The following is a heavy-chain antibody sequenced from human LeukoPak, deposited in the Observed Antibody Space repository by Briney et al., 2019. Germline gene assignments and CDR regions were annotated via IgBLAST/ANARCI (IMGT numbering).Heavy chain of an antibody. CDR1: GFTFSSYS. J-gene: IGHJ4*02. Sequence: GGSLRLSCAASGFTFSSYSMNWVRQAPGKGLEWVSSISSSSSYIYYADSVKGRFTISRDNAKNSLYLQMNSLRPEDTAVYYCAKDLSGTYHFDYWGQGTLVTVSS. CDR2: ISSSSSYI. CDR3: AKDLSGTYHFDY. V-gene: IGHV3-21*01. D-gene: IGHD1-26*01.